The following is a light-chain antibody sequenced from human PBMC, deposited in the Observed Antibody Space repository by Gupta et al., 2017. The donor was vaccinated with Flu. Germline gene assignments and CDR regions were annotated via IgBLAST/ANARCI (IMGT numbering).Light chain of an antibody. V-gene: IGKV1-5*03. J-gene: IGKJ1*01. CDR1: QSISSW. Sequence: VGDRVTITCRASQSISSWLAWYQQKPGKAPKLLIYKASSLESGVPSRFSGSGSGTEFTLTISSLQPDDFATYYCQQYNSYKTFGQGTKVEIK. CDR3: QQYNSYKT. CDR2: KAS.